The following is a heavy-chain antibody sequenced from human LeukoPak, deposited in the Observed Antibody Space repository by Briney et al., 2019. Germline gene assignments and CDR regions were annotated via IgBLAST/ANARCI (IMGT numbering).Heavy chain of an antibody. D-gene: IGHD2-2*01. J-gene: IGHJ4*02. CDR2: INPNSGGT. V-gene: IGHV1-2*02. Sequence: ASVKVSCKASGYTFTGYHMHWVRQAPGQGLEWMGWINPNSGGTNHAQKFQGRVTMTRDTSISTAYMELSRLRSDDTAVYYCARDPPAKCSSTSCFTSYLGYWGQGTLVTVSS. CDR1: GYTFTGYH. CDR3: ARDPPAKCSSTSCFTSYLGY.